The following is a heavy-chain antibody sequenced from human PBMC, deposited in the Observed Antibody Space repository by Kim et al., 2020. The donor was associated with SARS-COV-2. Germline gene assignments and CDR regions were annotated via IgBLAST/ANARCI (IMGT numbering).Heavy chain of an antibody. CDR3: ARGVSTSWVFDY. V-gene: IGHV1-2*02. Sequence: YAQKFQGRVTMTRDTSISTAYMELSRLRSDDTAVYYCARGVSTSWVFDYWGQGTLVTVSS. J-gene: IGHJ4*02. D-gene: IGHD2-2*01.